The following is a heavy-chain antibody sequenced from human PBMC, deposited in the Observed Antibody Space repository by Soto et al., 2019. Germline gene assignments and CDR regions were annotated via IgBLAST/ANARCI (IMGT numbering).Heavy chain of an antibody. V-gene: IGHV3-30*04. CDR2: ISHDGRVT. CDR1: GFTFNSLS. CDR3: AREPYGDSQYFDY. J-gene: IGHJ4*02. Sequence: QVQLVESGGGMVQPGTSLRLSCAASGFTFNSLSLHWVRQRPDKGLEWVAVISHDGRVTFYADFVKGRFTVSRDTSKNTTYLQVNSLRAEDTAVYYCAREPYGDSQYFDYWGQGTLVTVSS. D-gene: IGHD2-21*02.